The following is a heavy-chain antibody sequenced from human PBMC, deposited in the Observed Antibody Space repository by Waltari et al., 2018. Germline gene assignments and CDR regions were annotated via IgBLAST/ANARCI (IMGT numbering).Heavy chain of an antibody. CDR2: IIPIFGTA. CDR1: GGTFSSYA. J-gene: IGHJ6*02. V-gene: IGHV1-69*01. CDR3: ARPGYYGSGSYSYYGMDV. D-gene: IGHD3-10*01. Sequence: QVQLVQSGAEVKKPGSSVKVSCKASGGTFSSYAISWVRQAPGQGLEWMGGIIPIFGTANYAQKFQGRVTITADESTSTAYMELSSLRSEDTAVYYCARPGYYGSGSYSYYGMDVWGQGTTVTVSS.